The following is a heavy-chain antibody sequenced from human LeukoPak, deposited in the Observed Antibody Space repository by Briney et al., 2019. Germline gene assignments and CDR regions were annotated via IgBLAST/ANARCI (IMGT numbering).Heavy chain of an antibody. CDR1: GGSISISNYY. CDR3: ARQGLRLTSDY. Sequence: SETQSLTCTVSGGSISISNYYWGWSRQPPGKGLEWIGAIYYRGSTYYNPSLKSRVTMSVDTSTNQFSLKLSSVTAADTAMYYCARQGLRLTSDYWGQGTLVTVSS. J-gene: IGHJ4*02. D-gene: IGHD4-17*01. V-gene: IGHV4-39*01. CDR2: IYYRGST.